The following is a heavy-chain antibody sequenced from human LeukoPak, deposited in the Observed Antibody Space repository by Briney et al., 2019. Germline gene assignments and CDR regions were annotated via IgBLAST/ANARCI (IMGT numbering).Heavy chain of an antibody. CDR3: ARSLYYYDSSGYDYFDY. D-gene: IGHD3-22*01. CDR2: IYYSGST. V-gene: IGHV4-59*12. J-gene: IGHJ4*02. Sequence: SEALSLTCTVSGGSISSYYWSWIRQPPGKGLGWIGYIYYSGSTNYNPSLKSRVTISVDTSKNQFSLKLSSVTAADTAVYYCARSLYYYDSSGYDYFDYWGQGTLVTVSS. CDR1: GGSISSYY.